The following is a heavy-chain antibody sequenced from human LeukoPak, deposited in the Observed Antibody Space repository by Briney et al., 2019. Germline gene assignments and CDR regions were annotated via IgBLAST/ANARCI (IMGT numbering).Heavy chain of an antibody. J-gene: IGHJ4*02. V-gene: IGHV4-30-4*08. CDR1: GGSISSGDYY. CDR3: ARDRANYYGSGSYYKLDY. Sequence: PSETLSLTCTVSGGSISSGDYYWSWIRQPPGKGLEWIGYIYYSGSTYYNPSLKSRVTISVDTSKNQFSLKLSSVTAADTAVYYCARDRANYYGSGSYYKLDYWGQGTLVTVSS. D-gene: IGHD3-10*01. CDR2: IYYSGST.